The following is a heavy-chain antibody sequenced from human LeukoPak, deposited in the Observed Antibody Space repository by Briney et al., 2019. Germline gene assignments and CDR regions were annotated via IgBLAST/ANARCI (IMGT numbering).Heavy chain of an antibody. V-gene: IGHV3-64*01. D-gene: IGHD4-11*01. CDR2: ISSNGGSA. Sequence: GGSLRLSCAASGFTFSSYAMHWVRQAPGKGLEYVSAISSNGGSAYYANSVKGRFTISRDNSKNTLYLQMGSLRAEDMAVYYCARAYMTKLDYWGQGTLVTVSS. CDR3: ARAYMTKLDY. J-gene: IGHJ4*02. CDR1: GFTFSSYA.